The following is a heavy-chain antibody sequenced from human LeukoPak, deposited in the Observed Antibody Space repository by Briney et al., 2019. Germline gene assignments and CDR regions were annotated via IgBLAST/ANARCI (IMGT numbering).Heavy chain of an antibody. D-gene: IGHD3-10*01. Sequence: GGSLRLSCAASGFTLSSYWMSWVRQAPGKGLEGVANIKEDGSEKYYVDSVEGRFTISRDNAKNSLYLHMNSLTAEDTAMYYCARDWVAGVPFDAFDIWGQGTMVSVSS. V-gene: IGHV3-7*01. CDR3: ARDWVAGVPFDAFDI. CDR1: GFTLSSYW. CDR2: IKEDGSEK. J-gene: IGHJ3*02.